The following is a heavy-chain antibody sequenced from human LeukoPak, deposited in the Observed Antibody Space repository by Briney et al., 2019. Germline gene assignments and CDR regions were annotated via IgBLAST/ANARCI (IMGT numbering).Heavy chain of an antibody. CDR1: GFTFSTYA. Sequence: GGSLRLSCAASGFTFSTYAMSWVRQAPGKGLEWVSAISGSGSSAYYADSVKGRFTISRDNSKNTVYLQMNSLRADDTAVYYCAKGAGNRNNWFDPWGQGTLVTVSS. D-gene: IGHD6-13*01. J-gene: IGHJ5*02. CDR2: ISGSGSSA. V-gene: IGHV3-23*01. CDR3: AKGAGNRNNWFDP.